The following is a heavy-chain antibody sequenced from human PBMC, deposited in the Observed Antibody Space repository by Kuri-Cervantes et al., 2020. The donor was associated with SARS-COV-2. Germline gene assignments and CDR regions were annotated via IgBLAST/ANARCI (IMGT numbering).Heavy chain of an antibody. V-gene: IGHV4-34*01. J-gene: IGHJ6*02. Sequence: SQTLSLTCAVYGGSFSGYYWSWIRQPPGKGLEWIGEINHSGSTNYNPSLKSRVTISVDTSKNQFSLKLSSVTAADTAVYYCARPSITIFGVVVDVWGQGTTVTGYS. D-gene: IGHD3-3*01. CDR2: INHSGST. CDR3: ARPSITIFGVVVDV. CDR1: GGSFSGYY.